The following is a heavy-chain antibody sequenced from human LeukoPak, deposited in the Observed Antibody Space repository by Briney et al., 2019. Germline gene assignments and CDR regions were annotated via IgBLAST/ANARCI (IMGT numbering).Heavy chain of an antibody. V-gene: IGHV5-51*01. CDR2: IYPGDSDT. CDR3: ARQRSYYDSSGYYYAFDI. D-gene: IGHD3-22*01. J-gene: IGHJ3*02. Sequence: GEPLKISCKGSGYSFTSYWIGWVRQMPGKGLEWMGIIYPGDSDTRYSPSFQGQVTISADKSISTAYLQWSSLKASDTAMYYCARQRSYYDSSGYYYAFDIWGQGTMVTVSS. CDR1: GYSFTSYW.